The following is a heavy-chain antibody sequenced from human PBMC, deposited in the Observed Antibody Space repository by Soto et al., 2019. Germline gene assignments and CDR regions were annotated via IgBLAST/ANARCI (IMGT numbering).Heavy chain of an antibody. J-gene: IGHJ5*02. D-gene: IGHD6-19*01. CDR3: AHAPGIAVTTNWFDP. V-gene: IGHV2-5*02. Sequence: SGPTLVNPTQTLTLTCTFSGFSLSTSEVGVGWIRQPPGKALQRLALIYWDDDKRYSPSLKSRLTITKDTSKNQVVLTMTNMDPVDTATYYCAHAPGIAVTTNWFDPWGQGILVTVSS. CDR1: GFSLSTSEVG. CDR2: IYWDDDK.